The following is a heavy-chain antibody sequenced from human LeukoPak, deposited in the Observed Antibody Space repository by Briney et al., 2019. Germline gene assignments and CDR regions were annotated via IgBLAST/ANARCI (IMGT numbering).Heavy chain of an antibody. CDR3: ARAYGEYPYCYYGMDV. CDR1: GGSISSYY. J-gene: IGHJ6*02. CDR2: IYYSGST. Sequence: SETLSLTCTVSGGSISSYYWSWIRQPPGKGLEWIGYIYYSGSTNYNPSLKSRVTISVDTSKNQFSLKLSSVTAADTAVYYCARAYGEYPYCYYGMDVWGQGTTVTVSS. V-gene: IGHV4-59*01. D-gene: IGHD4-17*01.